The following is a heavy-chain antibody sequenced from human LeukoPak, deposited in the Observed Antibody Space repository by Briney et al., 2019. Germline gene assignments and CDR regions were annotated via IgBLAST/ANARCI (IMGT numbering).Heavy chain of an antibody. Sequence: ASVKVSCKASGYTFTGYYMHWVRQAPGQGLAWMGWINPNSGGTNYAQKFQGRVTMTRDTSISTAYMELSRLRSDDTAVYYCARGYCSGGSCYYYFDYWGQGTLVTVSS. CDR1: GYTFTGYY. J-gene: IGHJ4*02. CDR3: ARGYCSGGSCYYYFDY. V-gene: IGHV1-2*02. CDR2: INPNSGGT. D-gene: IGHD2-15*01.